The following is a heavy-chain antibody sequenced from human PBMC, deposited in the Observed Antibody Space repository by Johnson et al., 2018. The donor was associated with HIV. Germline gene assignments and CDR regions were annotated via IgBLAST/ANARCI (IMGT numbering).Heavy chain of an antibody. Sequence: VQLVESGGGVVQPGRSLRLSCAASGFTFSNYAMHWVRQAPGKGLEWVSTIIGSGGSTYYAESVKGRFTISRDHSKNTVYRQMNSLRAEDTAVFYCAKDAYCSGGRCYGFGAFDIWGQGTMVTVSS. J-gene: IGHJ3*02. V-gene: IGHV3-23*04. CDR2: IIGSGGST. D-gene: IGHD2-15*01. CDR1: GFTFSNYA. CDR3: AKDAYCSGGRCYGFGAFDI.